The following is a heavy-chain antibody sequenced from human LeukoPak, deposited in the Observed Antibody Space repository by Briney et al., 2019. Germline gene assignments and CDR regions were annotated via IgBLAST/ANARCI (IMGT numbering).Heavy chain of an antibody. CDR3: VRDPYYYDGSGVFEY. Sequence: GSLRLSCAASGFTVSSNYMSGVRQAPGKGLEWVSVIYSGGSTYYADSVKGRFTISRDNSKTTLYLQMNSLIAQDTPVHYCVRDPYYYDGSGVFEYWGQGSMVTVCS. V-gene: IGHV3-53*05. J-gene: IGHJ4*02. CDR1: GFTVSSNY. D-gene: IGHD3-22*01. CDR2: IYSGGST.